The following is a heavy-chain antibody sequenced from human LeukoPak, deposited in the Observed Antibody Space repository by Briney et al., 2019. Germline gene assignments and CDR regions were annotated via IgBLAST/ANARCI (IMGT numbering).Heavy chain of an antibody. Sequence: PGGSLRLSCAASGFTFSSYAMSWVRQAPGKGLEWVSAISGSGGSTYYADPVKGRFTISRDNSKNTLYLQMNSLRAEDTAVYYCAKRDYDFWSGPRVYYYYMDVWGKGTTVTVSS. D-gene: IGHD3-3*01. CDR3: AKRDYDFWSGPRVYYYYMDV. J-gene: IGHJ6*03. CDR1: GFTFSSYA. V-gene: IGHV3-23*01. CDR2: ISGSGGST.